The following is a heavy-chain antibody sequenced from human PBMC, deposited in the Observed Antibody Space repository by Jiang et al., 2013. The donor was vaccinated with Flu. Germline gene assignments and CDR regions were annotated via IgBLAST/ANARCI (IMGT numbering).Heavy chain of an antibody. D-gene: IGHD3-16*02. Sequence: KPTQTLTLTCTFSGFSLSTSGMCVSWIRQPPGKALEWLARIDWDDDKYYSTSLKTRLTISKDTSKNQVVLTMTNMDPVDTATYYCARLNYVWGSYRYTALDYWGQGTLVTVSS. CDR1: GFSLSTSGMC. CDR2: IDWDDDK. J-gene: IGHJ4*02. V-gene: IGHV2-70*11. CDR3: ARLNYVWGSYRYTALDY.